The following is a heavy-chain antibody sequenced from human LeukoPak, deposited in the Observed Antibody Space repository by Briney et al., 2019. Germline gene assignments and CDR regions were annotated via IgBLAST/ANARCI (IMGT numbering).Heavy chain of an antibody. J-gene: IGHJ4*02. Sequence: GRSLRLSCALSGFAFSDYGVHRVRQAPGKGLEWVAVISYDGSHAYYADSVKGRFTISRDNSKNTLYLQMNSLRAEDTAVYYCAKHSSSSLGMIDYWGQGTLVTVSS. CDR3: AKHSSSSLGMIDY. CDR1: GFAFSDYG. V-gene: IGHV3-30*18. D-gene: IGHD6-13*01. CDR2: ISYDGSHA.